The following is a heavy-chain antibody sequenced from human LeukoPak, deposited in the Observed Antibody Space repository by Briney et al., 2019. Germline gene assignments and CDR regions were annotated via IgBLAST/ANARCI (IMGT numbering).Heavy chain of an antibody. CDR3: ARHGGSYSFDY. Sequence: SETLSLTCTVSGGSISSYYWSWIRQPAGKGLEWIGYSYYSGSPNYNPSLKSRVTISVDTSKNEFSLKLSSVTAADTAVYYCARHGGSYSFDYWGQGTLVTVSP. CDR2: SYYSGSP. CDR1: GGSISSYY. J-gene: IGHJ4*02. D-gene: IGHD1-26*01. V-gene: IGHV4-59*08.